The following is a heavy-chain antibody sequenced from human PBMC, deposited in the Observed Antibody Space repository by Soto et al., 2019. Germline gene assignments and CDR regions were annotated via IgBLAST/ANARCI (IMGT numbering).Heavy chain of an antibody. CDR1: GFTFSSYA. J-gene: IGHJ6*03. CDR2: ISSSGGST. V-gene: IGHV3-23*01. Sequence: EVQLLEPGGGLVQPGGSLRLSCAASGFTFSSYAMSWVRQAPGKGLEWVSGISSSGGSTYYADSVKGRFTISRDNSKNTLYLQMNSLRAEDTAVYYCARNNWNDASFYYYMDVWGKGTTVTVSS. CDR3: ARNNWNDASFYYYMDV. D-gene: IGHD1-20*01.